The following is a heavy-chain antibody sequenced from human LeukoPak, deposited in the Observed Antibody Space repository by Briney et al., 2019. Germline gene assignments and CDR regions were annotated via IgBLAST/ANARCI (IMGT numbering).Heavy chain of an antibody. V-gene: IGHV4-59*01. CDR1: GGSISNYY. D-gene: IGHD1-26*01. CDR2: IYYNGST. Sequence: SETLSLTCTVSGGSISNYYWSWIRQPPGKGLEWIGYIYYNGSTNYNPSLKSRVTISVDTSKNQFSLKLSSVTAADTAVYYCARVGGTNYYYYGMDVWGQGTTVTVSS. J-gene: IGHJ6*02. CDR3: ARVGGTNYYYYGMDV.